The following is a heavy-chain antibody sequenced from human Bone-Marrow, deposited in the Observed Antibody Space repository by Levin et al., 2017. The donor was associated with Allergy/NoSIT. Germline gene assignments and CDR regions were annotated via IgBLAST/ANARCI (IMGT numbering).Heavy chain of an antibody. J-gene: IGHJ6*02. CDR2: VYYTASF. V-gene: IGHV4-61*01. CDR1: GGSVSSDSFY. CDR3: ARDAIITAALDV. Sequence: SETLSLTCTVSGGSVSSDSFYWTWIRQPPGKGLEWIGYVYYTASFNYNPSLKSRVTISLDTSKNQFSLKLSSVTAADTAVYYCARDAIITAALDVWGQGTSVTVSS. D-gene: IGHD6-13*01.